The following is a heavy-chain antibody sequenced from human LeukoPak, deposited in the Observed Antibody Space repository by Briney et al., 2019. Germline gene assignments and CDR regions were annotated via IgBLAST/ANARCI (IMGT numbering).Heavy chain of an antibody. J-gene: IGHJ4*02. CDR2: IKQDGSEK. D-gene: IGHD5-12*01. Sequence: PGGSLRLSCAASGFTFSSYWMSWVRQAPGKGLEWVANIKQDGSEKYYVDSVKGRFTISRDNAKNSLYLQMNSLRAEDTAVYYCAREGTVDIVATIPGFDYWGQGTLVTVSS. V-gene: IGHV3-7*01. CDR3: AREGTVDIVATIPGFDY. CDR1: GFTFSSYW.